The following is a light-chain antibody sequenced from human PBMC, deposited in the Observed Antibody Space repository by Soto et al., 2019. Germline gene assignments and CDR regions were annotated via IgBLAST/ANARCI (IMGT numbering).Light chain of an antibody. J-gene: IGKJ5*01. CDR3: QQLFSFPLT. Sequence: DIQLTQSPSFLSASVGDRVTITCRASQDISNYLAWYQQKPGKAPNLLIYVASTLQSGVPSRFSGSGSGTEFTLTISSLQPEDLATYYCQQLFSFPLTFGQGTRLEIK. V-gene: IGKV1-9*01. CDR2: VAS. CDR1: QDISNY.